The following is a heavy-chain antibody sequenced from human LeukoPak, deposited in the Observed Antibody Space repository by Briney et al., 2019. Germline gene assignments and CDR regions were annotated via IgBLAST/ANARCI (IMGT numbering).Heavy chain of an antibody. D-gene: IGHD2-2*01. V-gene: IGHV1-18*01. Sequence: ASVKVSCKASGYTFTSYGISWVRQAPGQGLEWMGWISAYNGNTNYAQKLQGRVTMTTDTSTSTAYMELRSLRSDDTAVYYCAILDCSGTSCYNPGDFDYWGQGTLVTVSS. CDR1: GYTFTSYG. CDR3: AILDCSGTSCYNPGDFDY. J-gene: IGHJ4*02. CDR2: ISAYNGNT.